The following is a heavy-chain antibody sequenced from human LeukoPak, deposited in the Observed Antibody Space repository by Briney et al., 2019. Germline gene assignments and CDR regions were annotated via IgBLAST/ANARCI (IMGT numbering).Heavy chain of an antibody. CDR2: MNPNSGNT. Sequence: GASVKVSCKASGYTFTSYDINWVRQATGQGLEWMGWMNPNSGNTGYAQKFQGRVTMTRNTSISTAYIELSSLRSEDTAVYYCARRLEPLDYGGDYWGQGTLVTVSS. V-gene: IGHV1-8*02. J-gene: IGHJ4*02. CDR3: ARRLEPLDYGGDY. D-gene: IGHD4/OR15-4a*01. CDR1: GYTFTSYD.